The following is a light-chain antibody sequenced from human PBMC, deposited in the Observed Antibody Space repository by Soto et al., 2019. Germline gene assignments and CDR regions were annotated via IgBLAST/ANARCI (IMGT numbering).Light chain of an antibody. J-gene: IGKJ1*01. CDR2: GAS. CDR3: QHYNSYSEA. V-gene: IGKV3-20*01. Sequence: EIVLTQSPGTLSLSPWDRATLSCMASQSVSSSYLAWYQHKPGQAPRLLIYGASNRATGIPDRFSGGASGTDFTLTISSLQPDDFATYYCQHYNSYSEAFGQGTKVDIK. CDR1: QSVSSSY.